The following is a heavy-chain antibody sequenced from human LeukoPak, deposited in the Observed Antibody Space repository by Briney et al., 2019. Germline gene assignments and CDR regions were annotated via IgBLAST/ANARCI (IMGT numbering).Heavy chain of an antibody. D-gene: IGHD5-12*01. CDR2: IYYSGST. V-gene: IGHV4-39*01. CDR3: ARQGGYIAPLAL. CDR1: GGSISSIDYY. J-gene: IGHJ4*02. Sequence: SETLSLTCTVSGGSISSIDYYWGWIRQPPGKGLEWIGSIYYSGSTYYNPSLKSRVTISVDTSKNQFSLKLSSVTAADTAVYYCARQGGYIAPLALWGQGTLVTVSA.